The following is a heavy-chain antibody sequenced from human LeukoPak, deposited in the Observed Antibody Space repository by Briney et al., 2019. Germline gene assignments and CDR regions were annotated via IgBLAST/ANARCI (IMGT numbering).Heavy chain of an antibody. D-gene: IGHD6-13*01. V-gene: IGHV3-23*01. CDR1: GFTFSSYA. CDR3: AKTSYKAYSSSWYY. CDR2: ISGSGGST. Sequence: GGSLRLSCAASGFTFSSYAMSWVRQAPGKGREWVSAISGSGGSTYYADSVKGRFTISRDNSKNTLYLQMNSLRAEDTAVYYCAKTSYKAYSSSWYYWGQGTLVTVSS. J-gene: IGHJ4*02.